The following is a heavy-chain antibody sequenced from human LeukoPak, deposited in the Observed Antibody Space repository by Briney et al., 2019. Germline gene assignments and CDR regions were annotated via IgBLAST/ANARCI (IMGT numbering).Heavy chain of an antibody. CDR1: GCFINRYY. D-gene: IGHD2-2*01. J-gene: IGHJ4*02. Sequence: SETLSLTCTVSGCFINRYYWSWMRQPPGKGLEWIGYVYYSGSTSYNPSLRGRVTTSVKTSKNQFFLKLSSVTAADTAIYYCARHCGSNSCYGTPIFDYWGQGTLVTVSS. CDR3: ARHCGSNSCYGTPIFDY. CDR2: VYYSGST. V-gene: IGHV4-59*08.